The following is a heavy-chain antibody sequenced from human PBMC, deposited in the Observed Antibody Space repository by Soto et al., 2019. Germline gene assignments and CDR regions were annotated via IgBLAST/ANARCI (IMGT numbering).Heavy chain of an antibody. D-gene: IGHD2-21*02. Sequence: EVPLVESGGGLVKPGGSLRLSCAASGFTFGTYTMTWVRQAPGKVLEWVSSIGTTSSYIYYADSVRGRFTISRDNARDSMYLQMSRLRAEDTAVYYCARVMCGDCSTYYYYSMDVWGQGTTVTVSS. CDR2: IGTTSSYI. V-gene: IGHV3-21*01. CDR3: ARVMCGDCSTYYYYSMDV. CDR1: GFTFGTYT. J-gene: IGHJ6*02.